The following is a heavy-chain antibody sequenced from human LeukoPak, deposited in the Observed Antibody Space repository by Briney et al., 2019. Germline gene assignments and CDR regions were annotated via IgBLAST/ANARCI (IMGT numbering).Heavy chain of an antibody. CDR1: GGTFSSYA. CDR3: ASSLFRLLEWSDQAPYYYYYMDV. V-gene: IGHV1-69*05. CDR2: IIPIFGTA. J-gene: IGHJ6*03. Sequence: SVKVSCKASGGTFSSYAISWVRQAPGQGLEWMGGIIPIFGTANYAQKFQGRVTITTDESTSTAYMELSSLRSEDTAVYYCASSLFRLLEWSDQAPYYYYYMDVWGKGTTVTVSS. D-gene: IGHD3-3*01.